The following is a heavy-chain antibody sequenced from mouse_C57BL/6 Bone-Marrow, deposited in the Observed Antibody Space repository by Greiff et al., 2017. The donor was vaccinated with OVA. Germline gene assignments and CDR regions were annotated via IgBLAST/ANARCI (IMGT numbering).Heavy chain of an antibody. CDR3: VRETLYYDGSSSYAMDY. CDR2: IRSKSNNYAT. CDR1: GFSFNTYA. D-gene: IGHD1-1*01. J-gene: IGHJ4*01. Sequence: EVKLVESGGGLVQPKGSLKLSCAASGFSFNTYAMNWVRQAPGKGLEWVARIRSKSNNYATYYADSVKDRFTISRDDSESMLYLQMNNLKTEDTAMYYCVRETLYYDGSSSYAMDYWGQGTSVTVSS. V-gene: IGHV10-1*01.